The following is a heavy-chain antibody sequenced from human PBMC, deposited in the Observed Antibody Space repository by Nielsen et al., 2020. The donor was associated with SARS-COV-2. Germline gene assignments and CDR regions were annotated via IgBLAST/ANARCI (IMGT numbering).Heavy chain of an antibody. J-gene: IGHJ4*02. CDR3: ARVRIRSPWKTGYFDS. V-gene: IGHV4-59*02. Sequence: SETLSLTCSVSGASVRTYYWSWLRQAPGKRLEWMGYIYDTGSTNYNPSLMSRATMSVDTSNNQVSLRLTAVTAADTAVYFCARVRIRSPWKTGYFDSWGQGTLVTVSS. CDR2: IYDTGST. CDR1: GASVRTYY. D-gene: IGHD1-1*01.